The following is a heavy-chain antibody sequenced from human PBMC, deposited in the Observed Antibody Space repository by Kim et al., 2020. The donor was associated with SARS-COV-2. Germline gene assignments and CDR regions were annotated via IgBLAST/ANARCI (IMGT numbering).Heavy chain of an antibody. Sequence: ASVKVSCKASGYTFTSYYMHWVRQAPGQGLEWMGIINPSGGSTSYAQKFQGRVTMTRDTSTSTVYMELSSLRSEDTVVYYCARVSSVEGEEQWPAYDYWGQGTLVTVSS. CDR1: GYTFTSYY. J-gene: IGHJ4*02. CDR3: ARVSSVEGEEQWPAYDY. D-gene: IGHD6-19*01. V-gene: IGHV1-46*01. CDR2: INPSGGST.